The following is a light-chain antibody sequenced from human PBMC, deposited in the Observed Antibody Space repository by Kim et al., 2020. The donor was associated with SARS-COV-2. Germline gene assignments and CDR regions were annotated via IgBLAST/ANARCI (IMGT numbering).Light chain of an antibody. CDR3: QQRTNWPLVT. Sequence: EIVLTQSPATLSLSPGERATLSCRANQSISSYLAWFQQRPGQAPRLLIHGASNRATGIPARFSGSGSGADFTLTISSLELEDFAVYYCQQRTNWPLVTFGGGTKVDIK. CDR1: QSISSY. J-gene: IGKJ4*01. CDR2: GAS. V-gene: IGKV3-11*01.